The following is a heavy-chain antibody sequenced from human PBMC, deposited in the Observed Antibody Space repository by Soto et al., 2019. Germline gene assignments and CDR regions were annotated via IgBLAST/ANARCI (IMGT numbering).Heavy chain of an antibody. V-gene: IGHV4-39*01. CDR1: GGSISSSSYY. CDR2: IYYSGST. D-gene: IGHD2-15*01. Sequence: QLQLQESGPGLVKPSETLSLTCTVSGGSISSSSYYWGWIRQPPGKGLEWIGSIYYSGSTYYNPSLKSRVTISVDTSKNQFSLKLSSVTAADTAVYYCARLPRVCSGGSCYQREKGGNAFDIWGQGTMVTVSS. J-gene: IGHJ3*02. CDR3: ARLPRVCSGGSCYQREKGGNAFDI.